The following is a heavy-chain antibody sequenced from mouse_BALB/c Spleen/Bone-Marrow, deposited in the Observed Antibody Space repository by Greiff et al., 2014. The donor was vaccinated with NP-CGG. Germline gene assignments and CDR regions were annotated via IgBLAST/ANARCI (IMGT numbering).Heavy chain of an antibody. J-gene: IGHJ2*01. CDR3: ARDYSGYFDF. D-gene: IGHD5-1*01. CDR2: IRNKPNGYTT. Sequence: EVKLVESGGGLVQPGGSLRLSCTTSGFTFTDYFMTWVRQPPGKALEWLGFIRNKPNGYTTEYNPSVKGRFTISRDSSQGILYLQMNTLRAEDSAIYYCARDYSGYFDFWGQGTTLTVSS. CDR1: GFTFTDYF. V-gene: IGHV7-3*02.